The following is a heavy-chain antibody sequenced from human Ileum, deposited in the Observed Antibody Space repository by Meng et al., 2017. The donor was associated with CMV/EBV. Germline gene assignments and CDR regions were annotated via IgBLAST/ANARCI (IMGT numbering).Heavy chain of an antibody. Sequence: GGSLRLSCATSGFTFSTSWMHWVRRVPGKGLLWVSRLTRDGRTDYADSVKGRFTISRDDATSTLYLHMNSLRAEDTAVCYCARDGDYKLDYWGQGTLVTVSS. V-gene: IGHV3-74*01. J-gene: IGHJ4*02. CDR1: GFTFSTSW. CDR3: ARDGDYKLDY. D-gene: IGHD4-11*01. CDR2: LTRDGRT.